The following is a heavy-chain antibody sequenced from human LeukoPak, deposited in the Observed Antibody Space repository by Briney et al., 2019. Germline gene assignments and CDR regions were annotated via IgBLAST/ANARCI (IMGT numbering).Heavy chain of an antibody. Sequence: SVKVSCKASGGIFSNYAITWVRQAPGQGYEWMGGIIPIFGTANYAQKFQGRVTITADESTSTAYMELSGLRSEDTAVYYCARPPRTYYYDSSGYPVYYYGMDVWGQGTTVTVSS. CDR1: GGIFSNYA. CDR3: ARPPRTYYYDSSGYPVYYYGMDV. V-gene: IGHV1-69*13. CDR2: IIPIFGTA. J-gene: IGHJ6*02. D-gene: IGHD3-22*01.